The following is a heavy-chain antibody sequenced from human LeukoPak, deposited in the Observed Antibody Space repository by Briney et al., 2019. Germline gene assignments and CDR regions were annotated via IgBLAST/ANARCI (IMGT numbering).Heavy chain of an antibody. J-gene: IGHJ3*02. CDR3: ARVKTTDDAFDI. V-gene: IGHV4-38-2*02. CDR2: IYHSGST. CDR1: GYSISSGYY. Sequence: SETLSLTCTVSGYSISSGYYWGWIRQPPGKGLEWIGSIYHSGSTYYNPSLKSRVTISVDTSKNQFSLKLSSVTAADTAVYYCARVKTTDDAFDIWGQGTMVTVSS. D-gene: IGHD1-1*01.